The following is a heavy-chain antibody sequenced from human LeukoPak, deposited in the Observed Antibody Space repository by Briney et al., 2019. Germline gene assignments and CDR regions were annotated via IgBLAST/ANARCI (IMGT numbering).Heavy chain of an antibody. Sequence: GGSLRLSCAASGFIFSNYAMSWVRQVPGRGLEWVSTISSRGDSTYVADSVKGRFTISRDNSKNSLYLQMNTVRAEDTAVYYCVKGPRPDITVAHTVENWGQGTLVTASS. CDR3: VKGPRPDITVAHTVEN. J-gene: IGHJ4*02. CDR1: GFIFSNYA. CDR2: ISSRGDST. D-gene: IGHD6-19*01. V-gene: IGHV3-23*01.